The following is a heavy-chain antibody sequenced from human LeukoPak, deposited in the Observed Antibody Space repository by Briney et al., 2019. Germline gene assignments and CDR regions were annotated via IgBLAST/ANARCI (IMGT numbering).Heavy chain of an antibody. Sequence: GGSLRLSCAASGFTFSSYSMNWVRQAPGKGLEWVSSISSSSSYIYYADSVKGRFTISRDNAKNSLYLQMNSLRVEDTAIYYCAKDLRPDGVDNFDHWGQGILVTVSS. CDR2: ISSSSSYI. CDR1: GFTFSSYS. CDR3: AKDLRPDGVDNFDH. D-gene: IGHD2-8*01. V-gene: IGHV3-21*04. J-gene: IGHJ4*02.